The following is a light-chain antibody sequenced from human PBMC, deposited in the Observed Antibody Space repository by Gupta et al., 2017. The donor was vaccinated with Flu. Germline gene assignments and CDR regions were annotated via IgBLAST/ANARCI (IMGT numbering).Light chain of an antibody. J-gene: IGLJ2*01. V-gene: IGLV1-51*02. Sequence: SMFTHPPSVSAAPGQRVIISCSGSSSNIGRYYVSWYQQLPGTAPKLLIYENDKRPSGIPDRFSASKSDTSATLDITGLQTGDEADYYCGTWDTRLDVGVFGGGTKLTVL. CDR2: END. CDR1: SSNIGRYY. CDR3: GTWDTRLDVGV.